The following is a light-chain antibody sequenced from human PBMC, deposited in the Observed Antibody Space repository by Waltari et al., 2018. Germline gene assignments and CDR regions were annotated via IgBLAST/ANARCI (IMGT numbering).Light chain of an antibody. V-gene: IGKV1-16*01. CDR3: QQYNDYPLT. Sequence: DIQMNQSPYSLYASIGDRVTITCRASQDIGTTLAWFQQSPGRAPKLWIFATIHLQGGVPPRLSVRKSGTDFTLTISSLQPEEFATYYCQQYNDYPLTFGGGTKVEI. J-gene: IGKJ4*02. CDR2: ATI. CDR1: QDIGTT.